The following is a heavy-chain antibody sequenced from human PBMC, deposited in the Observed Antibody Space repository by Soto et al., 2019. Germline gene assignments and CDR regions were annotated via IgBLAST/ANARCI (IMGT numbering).Heavy chain of an antibody. CDR3: TRARYDFWSGYRYGMDV. Sequence: PGGSLSLSCTASGFTFGDYAMSLVLQAPGKGLEWVCFIRSKAYGGTTEYAASVKGRFTISRDDSKSIAYLQMNSLKTEDTAVYYCTRARYDFWSGYRYGMDVWGQGTTVTVSS. CDR2: IRSKAYGGTT. D-gene: IGHD3-3*01. V-gene: IGHV3-49*04. J-gene: IGHJ6*02. CDR1: GFTFGDYA.